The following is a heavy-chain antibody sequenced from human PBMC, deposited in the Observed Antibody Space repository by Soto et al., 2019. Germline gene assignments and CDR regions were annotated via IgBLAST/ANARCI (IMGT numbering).Heavy chain of an antibody. D-gene: IGHD1-26*01. J-gene: IGHJ6*02. CDR3: AGLSGAWDYYYGMDV. CDR2: IDPSDSYT. Sequence: LKISCKGSGYSFTSYWISWVRQMPGKGLEWMGRIDPSDSYTNYSPSFQGHVTISADKSISTAYLQWSSLKASDTAMYYCAGLSGAWDYYYGMDVWGQGTTVTVSS. V-gene: IGHV5-10-1*01. CDR1: GYSFTSYW.